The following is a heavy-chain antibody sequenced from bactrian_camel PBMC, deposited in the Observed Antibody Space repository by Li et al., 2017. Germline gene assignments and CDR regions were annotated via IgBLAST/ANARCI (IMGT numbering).Heavy chain of an antibody. V-gene: IGHV3S40*01. CDR1: GYTDGYRFDSRC. J-gene: IGHJ4*01. D-gene: IGHD2*01. CDR3: VAFCSGGYWSFKY. CDR2: IDTGDGST. Sequence: QLVESGGDSVQAGGSLRLSCVASGYTDGYRFDSRCLGWFRQAPGKAREGVAAIDTGDGSTYYLNSVEGRFAISRDNAKNTVYLQMNSLKPEDTAMYYCVAFCSGGYWSFKYWGQGTQVT.